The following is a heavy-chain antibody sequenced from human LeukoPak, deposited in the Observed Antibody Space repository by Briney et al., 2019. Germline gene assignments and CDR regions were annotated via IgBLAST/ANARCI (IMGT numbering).Heavy chain of an antibody. CDR2: ISYDGSNK. V-gene: IGHV3-30*18. CDR3: AKGVYFFDY. CDR1: GFTFSSYG. Sequence: GRSLRLSCAASGFTFSSYGMHWVRQAPGKGLEWVAVISYDGSNKYYADSVKGRFTISRDNSKNTLYLQMNSLRAEDTAVYYCAKGVYFFDYWGQGTLVTVPS. J-gene: IGHJ4*02.